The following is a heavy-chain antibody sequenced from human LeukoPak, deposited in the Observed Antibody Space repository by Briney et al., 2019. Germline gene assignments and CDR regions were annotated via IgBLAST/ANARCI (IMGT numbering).Heavy chain of an antibody. Sequence: PGGSLRLSCAASGFTFSSYAMSWVRQAPGKGLEWVSAISGSGGSIYYADSVKGRFTISRDNAKNSLYLQMNSLRAEDTAVYYCARDSVHGIAAAGPDYWGQGTLVTVSS. V-gene: IGHV3-23*01. D-gene: IGHD6-13*01. J-gene: IGHJ4*02. CDR1: GFTFSSYA. CDR2: ISGSGGSI. CDR3: ARDSVHGIAAAGPDY.